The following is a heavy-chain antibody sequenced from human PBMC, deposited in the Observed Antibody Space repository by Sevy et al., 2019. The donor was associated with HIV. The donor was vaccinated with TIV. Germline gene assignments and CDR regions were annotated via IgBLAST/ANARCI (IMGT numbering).Heavy chain of an antibody. D-gene: IGHD6-13*01. J-gene: IGHJ4*02. CDR3: ARRAYGSSHYFDY. Sequence: SETLSLTCSVSGDSITSSSYYWGWIRQPPGKGLEWIGIIYYRGNTYYNPSLKGRATIFVDTSKNHFSLKLTSVTAADTAFYYCARRAYGSSHYFDYWGQGTLVTVSS. CDR1: GDSITSSSYY. CDR2: IYYRGNT. V-gene: IGHV4-39*02.